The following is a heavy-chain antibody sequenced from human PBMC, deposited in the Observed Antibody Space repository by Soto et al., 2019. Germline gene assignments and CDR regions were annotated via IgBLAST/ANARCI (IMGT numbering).Heavy chain of an antibody. D-gene: IGHD2-15*01. V-gene: IGHV3-30-3*01. J-gene: IGHJ6*02. Sequence: GGSLRLSCAASGFTFGSYAMHWVRQAPGKGLEWVAVISYDGSNKYYADSVKGRFTISRDNSKNTLYLQMNSLRAEDTAVYYCARIDVSADIVVVVAATWYYYGMDVWGQGTTVTVSS. CDR1: GFTFGSYA. CDR3: ARIDVSADIVVVVAATWYYYGMDV. CDR2: ISYDGSNK.